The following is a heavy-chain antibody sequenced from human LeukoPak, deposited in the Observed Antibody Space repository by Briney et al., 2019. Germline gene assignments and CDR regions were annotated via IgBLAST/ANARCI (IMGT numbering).Heavy chain of an antibody. CDR1: GFTFTNYA. V-gene: IGHV3-23*01. CDR3: AKDCNGGNCYIDY. J-gene: IGHJ4*02. Sequence: GGSLRLSCAASGFTFTNYAMSWVRQAPGKGLEWVSGMSGRGVRTHYADSVKGRFTISSDNSKNTLYLHMNSLRAEDTAIYYCAKDCNGGNCYIDYWGQGTLVTVAS. CDR2: MSGRGVRT. D-gene: IGHD2-15*01.